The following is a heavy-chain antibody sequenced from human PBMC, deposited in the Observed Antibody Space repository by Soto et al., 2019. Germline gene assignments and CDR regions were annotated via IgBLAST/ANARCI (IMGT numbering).Heavy chain of an antibody. CDR2: IYYSGST. V-gene: IGHV4-59*08. Sequence: SETLSLTCTVSGGSMSSYYWSWIRQPPGKGLEWIGYIYYSGSTNYNPSLKSRVTISVDTSKNQFSLKLSSVTAADTAVYYCARRRGYNWFDPWGQGTLVTVSS. CDR3: ARRRGYNWFDP. CDR1: GGSMSSYY. J-gene: IGHJ5*02.